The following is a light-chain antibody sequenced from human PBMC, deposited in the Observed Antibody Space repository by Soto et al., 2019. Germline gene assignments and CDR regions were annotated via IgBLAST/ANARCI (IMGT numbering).Light chain of an antibody. V-gene: IGKV2-30*01. CDR1: QSLVGSDGYTH. CDR2: KLS. J-gene: IGKJ1*01. CDR3: MQGDQWPRT. Sequence: DVVMTQSPLFLPATLGQPASISCRSSQSLVGSDGYTHLTWYQQRPGQSPRRLIYKLSNRDSGVADRFSGYGAGTDFTLRISRVEAEDVGVYYCMQGDQWPRTFGQGTKVEIK.